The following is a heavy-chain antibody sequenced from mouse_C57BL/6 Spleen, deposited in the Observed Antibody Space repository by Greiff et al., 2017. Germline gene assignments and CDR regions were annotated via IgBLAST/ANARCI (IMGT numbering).Heavy chain of an antibody. CDR2: IDPSDSYT. Sequence: QVQLQQPGAELVMPGASVKLSCKASGYTFTSYWMHWVKQRPGQGLEWIGEIDPSDSYTNYNQKFKGKSTLTVDKSSSTAYMQLSSLTSEDSAVYYCARRGYYGSCIAMDYWGQGTSVTVSS. CDR1: GYTFTSYW. J-gene: IGHJ4*01. V-gene: IGHV1-69*01. CDR3: ARRGYYGSCIAMDY. D-gene: IGHD1-1*01.